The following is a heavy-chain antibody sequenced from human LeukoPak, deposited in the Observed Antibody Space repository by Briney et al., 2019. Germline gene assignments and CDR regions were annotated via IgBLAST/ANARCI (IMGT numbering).Heavy chain of an antibody. D-gene: IGHD3-3*01. J-gene: IGHJ6*03. CDR2: IIPIFGPA. CDR1: GGTFSSYA. CDR3: ASGAIFGVVISGEYYYYMDV. V-gene: IGHV1-69*05. Sequence: SVKVSCKASGGTFSSYAISWVRQAPGPGLEWMGGIIPIFGPANYAQKFQGRVTITTDESTSTAYMELSSLRSEDTAVYYCASGAIFGVVISGEYYYYMDVWGKGTTVTVSS.